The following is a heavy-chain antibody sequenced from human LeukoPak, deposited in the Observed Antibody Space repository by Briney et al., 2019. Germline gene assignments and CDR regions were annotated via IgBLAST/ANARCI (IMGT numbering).Heavy chain of an antibody. CDR3: ARGFTSYYYYYGMDV. V-gene: IGHV3-33*01. J-gene: IGHJ6*02. CDR1: GFTFSSYG. CDR2: IWYDGSNK. Sequence: GGSLRLSCAASGFTFSSYGMHCVRQAPGKGLEWVAVIWYDGSNKYYADSVKGRFTISRDNSKNTLYLQMNSLRAEDTAVYYCARGFTSYYYYYGMDVWGQGTTVTVSS.